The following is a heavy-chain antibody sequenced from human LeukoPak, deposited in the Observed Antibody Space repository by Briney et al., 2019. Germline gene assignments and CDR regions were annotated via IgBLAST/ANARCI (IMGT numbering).Heavy chain of an antibody. CDR1: GFTFSSYA. Sequence: PGGSLRLSCAASGFTFSSYAMSWVRQAPGKGLEWVSAISGSGGSTYYADSVKGRFTISRDNSKNTLYLQMDSLRAEDTAVYYCAKDSDPDYSNYGALFYYYYYMDVWGKGTTVTVSS. D-gene: IGHD4-11*01. CDR3: AKDSDPDYSNYGALFYYYYYMDV. J-gene: IGHJ6*03. CDR2: ISGSGGST. V-gene: IGHV3-23*01.